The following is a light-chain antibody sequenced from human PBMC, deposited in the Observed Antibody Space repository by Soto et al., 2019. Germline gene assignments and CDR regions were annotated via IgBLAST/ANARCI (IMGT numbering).Light chain of an antibody. CDR1: SIDVVNYNV. Sequence: QSLLAHPASVSGSPGQSISISCSGMSIDVVNYNVVSWFQQHPGKAPKLMIYEVSKRPSGVSNRCSGATSGNTASLTISGLQAEDEADYYCCGYGGSNPFYVFGTGTKVTGL. CDR2: EVS. J-gene: IGLJ1*01. V-gene: IGLV2-23*02. CDR3: CGYGGSNPFYV.